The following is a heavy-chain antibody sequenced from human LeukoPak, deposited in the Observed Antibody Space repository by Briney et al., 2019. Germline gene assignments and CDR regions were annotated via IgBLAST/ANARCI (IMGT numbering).Heavy chain of an antibody. D-gene: IGHD1-14*01. V-gene: IGHV4-59*08. CDR3: ARHDNYPGFGRGFGP. CDR2: IFYSGVD. CDR1: GGSINSYY. J-gene: IGHJ5*02. Sequence: SETLSLTCTVSGGSINSYYWSWFRQPPGKGLEWIGYIFYSGVDRYNPALESRVTISIDTSKNQFSLKLSSVTAADTAIYYCARHDNYPGFGRGFGPWGQGTLVTVSS.